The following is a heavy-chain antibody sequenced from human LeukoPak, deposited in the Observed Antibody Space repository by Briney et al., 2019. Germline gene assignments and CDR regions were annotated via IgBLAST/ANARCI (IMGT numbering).Heavy chain of an antibody. CDR3: ARGVDYYYGMDV. Sequence: GRSLRLSCAASGFTFSSYGMRWVRQAPGKGLEWVAVIWYDGSYKYYADSVKGRFTISRDNSKKTLYLQMNSLRAEDTAVYYCARGVDYYYGMDVWGQGTTATVSS. CDR2: IWYDGSYK. CDR1: GFTFSSYG. V-gene: IGHV3-33*01. J-gene: IGHJ6*02. D-gene: IGHD3-3*01.